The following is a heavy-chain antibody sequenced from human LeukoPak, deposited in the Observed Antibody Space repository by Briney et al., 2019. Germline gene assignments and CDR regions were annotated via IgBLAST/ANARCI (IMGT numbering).Heavy chain of an antibody. Sequence: PGGSLRLSCVASGFTFDDYGMSWVRQAPGKGLEWVSGINWNGGSTGYADPVKGRFTISRDNAKNSLYLQMNSLRAEDMALYYCAKDVGSSGWYYFDYWAREPWSPPPQ. CDR1: GFTFDDYG. D-gene: IGHD6-19*01. CDR2: INWNGGST. V-gene: IGHV3-20*04. J-gene: IGHJ4*02. CDR3: AKDVGSSGWYYFDY.